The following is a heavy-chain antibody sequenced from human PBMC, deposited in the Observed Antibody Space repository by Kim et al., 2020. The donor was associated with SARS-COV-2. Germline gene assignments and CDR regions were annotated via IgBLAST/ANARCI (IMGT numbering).Heavy chain of an antibody. CDR1: GGSVSSGSYY. J-gene: IGHJ6*02. CDR3: ARDLAGLRYFDWLYPRGMDV. CDR2: IYYSGST. D-gene: IGHD3-9*01. Sequence: SETLSLTCTVSGGSVSSGSYYWSWIRQPPGKGLEWIGYIYYSGSTNYNPSLKSRVTISVDTSKNQFSLKLSSVTAADTAVYYCARDLAGLRYFDWLYPRGMDVWGQGTTVTVSS. V-gene: IGHV4-61*01.